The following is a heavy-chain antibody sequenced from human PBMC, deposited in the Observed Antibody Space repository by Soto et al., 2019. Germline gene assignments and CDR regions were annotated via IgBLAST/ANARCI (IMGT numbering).Heavy chain of an antibody. J-gene: IGHJ5*02. Sequence: APKQGLEWMGIINPSGGSTSYAQKFQGRVTMTRDTSTSTVYMELSSLRSEDTAVYYCARDSLEVVAATPRASWFDHCGQGTLVTVSS. V-gene: IGHV1-46*01. D-gene: IGHD2-15*01. CDR3: ARDSLEVVAATPRASWFDH. CDR2: INPSGGST.